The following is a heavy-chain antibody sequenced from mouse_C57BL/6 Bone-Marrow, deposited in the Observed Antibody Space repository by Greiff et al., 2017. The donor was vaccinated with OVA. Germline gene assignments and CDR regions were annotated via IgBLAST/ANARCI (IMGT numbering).Heavy chain of an antibody. CDR3: ARSLTTVDYAMDY. CDR1: GYAFSSSW. J-gene: IGHJ4*01. V-gene: IGHV1-82*01. Sequence: QVQLQQSGPELVKPGASVKISCTASGYAFSSSWMHWVKQRPGKGLEWIGRIYPGDGDTNYNGKFKGKATLTADKSSSTAYMQLSSLTSEDSAVYFCARSLTTVDYAMDYWGQGTSVTVSS. D-gene: IGHD1-1*01. CDR2: IYPGDGDT.